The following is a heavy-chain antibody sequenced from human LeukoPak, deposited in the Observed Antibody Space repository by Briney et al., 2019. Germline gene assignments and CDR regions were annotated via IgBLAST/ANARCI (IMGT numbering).Heavy chain of an antibody. D-gene: IGHD6-13*01. CDR2: INHSGST. CDR3: ARGDDSSSWSWFDP. Sequence: SETLSLTCAVYGGSFSGYYRSWIRQPPGKGLEWIGEINHSGSTNYNQSLKSRVTISVDTSKNQFSLKLSSVTAADTAVYYCARGDDSSSWSWFDPWGQGTLVTVSS. V-gene: IGHV4-34*01. J-gene: IGHJ5*02. CDR1: GGSFSGYY.